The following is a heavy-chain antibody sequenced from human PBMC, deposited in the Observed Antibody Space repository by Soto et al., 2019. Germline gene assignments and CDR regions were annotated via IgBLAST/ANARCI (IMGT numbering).Heavy chain of an antibody. CDR3: ASSIYGDYVAPYFDY. V-gene: IGHV4-31*03. CDR1: GGSISSGGYY. Sequence: QVQLQESGPGLVKPSQTLSLTCTVSGGSISSGGYYWSWIRQHPGKGLEWIGYIYYSGSTYYNPSLKRRVTIPVDTSKNLFSLKLSSVTAADTAVYYCASSIYGDYVAPYFDYWGQGTLVTVSS. J-gene: IGHJ4*02. D-gene: IGHD4-17*01. CDR2: IYYSGST.